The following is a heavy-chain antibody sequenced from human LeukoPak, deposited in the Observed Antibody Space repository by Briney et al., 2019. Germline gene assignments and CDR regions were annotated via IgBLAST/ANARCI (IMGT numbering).Heavy chain of an antibody. V-gene: IGHV3-21*01. D-gene: IGHD5-18*01. CDR3: AREDTAMVIPFDY. J-gene: IGHJ4*02. CDR1: GFTFSSYS. Sequence: GGSLRLSCAASGFTFSSYSMNWVRQAPGKGLEWVSSISSSSSYIYYADSVKGRFTISRDNAKNSLYLQMNSLRAEGTAVYYCAREDTAMVIPFDYWGQGTLVTVSP. CDR2: ISSSSSYI.